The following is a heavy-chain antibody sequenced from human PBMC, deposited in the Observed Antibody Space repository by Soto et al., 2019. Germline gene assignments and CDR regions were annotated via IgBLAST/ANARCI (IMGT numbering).Heavy chain of an antibody. CDR1: DGYISSYY. J-gene: IGHJ4*02. CDR2: IYYSGST. CDR3: ASAYFDILTGFSDERYYLDY. D-gene: IGHD3-9*01. Sequence: SETLSLTCLVSDGYISSYYWSWIRQPPGKGLEWIGYIYYSGSTNYNPSLKSRVPISGDTSKNQCSLKLSSVTAADTAVYYCASAYFDILTGFSDERYYLDYWGQGTLVTLSS. V-gene: IGHV4-59*01.